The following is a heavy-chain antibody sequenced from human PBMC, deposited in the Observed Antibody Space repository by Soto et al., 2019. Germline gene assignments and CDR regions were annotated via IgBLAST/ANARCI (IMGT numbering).Heavy chain of an antibody. CDR3: ARDLVVDGMDV. V-gene: IGHV3-21*01. CDR2: ISSSSSYI. J-gene: IGHJ6*02. CDR1: GFTFSSYR. D-gene: IGHD2-15*01. Sequence: PXGSLRRTFAASGFTFSSYRVNWVRQAPGKGLEWVSSISSSSSYIYYADSVKGRFTISRDNAKNSLYLQMNSLRAEDTAVYYCARDLVVDGMDVWGQGTTVTFSS.